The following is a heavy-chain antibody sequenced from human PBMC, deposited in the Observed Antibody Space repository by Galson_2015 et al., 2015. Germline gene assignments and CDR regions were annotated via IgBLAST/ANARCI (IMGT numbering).Heavy chain of an antibody. J-gene: IGHJ4*02. CDR2: ISVSGGTT. D-gene: IGHD3-10*01. Sequence: SLRLSCAVSGFSFSMYAMSWVRQAPGKGLEWVSVISVSGGTTYYADSVKGRFTVSRDSSLYLRMNSLKVVDTGVYYCAKTRSPYCNGFGCHHFDHLGQGTLVTVSS. V-gene: IGHV3-23*01. CDR3: AKTRSPYCNGFGCHHFDH. CDR1: GFSFSMYA.